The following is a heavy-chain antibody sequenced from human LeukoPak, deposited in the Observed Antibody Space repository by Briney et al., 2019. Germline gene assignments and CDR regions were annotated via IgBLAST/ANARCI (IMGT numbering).Heavy chain of an antibody. V-gene: IGHV1-8*02. CDR1: GYTFTGYY. CDR2: MNPNSGNT. Sequence: ASVKVSCKASGYTFTGYYMHWVRQATGQGLEWMGWMNPNSGNTGYAQRFQGRVTMTRNTSISTAYMELSSLRSEDTAVYYCARGQRTYFDYWGQGTLVTVSS. J-gene: IGHJ4*02. D-gene: IGHD6-25*01. CDR3: ARGQRTYFDY.